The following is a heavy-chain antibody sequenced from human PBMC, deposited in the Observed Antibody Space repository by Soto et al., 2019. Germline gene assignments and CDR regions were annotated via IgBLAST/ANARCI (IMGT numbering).Heavy chain of an antibody. V-gene: IGHV4-31*03. Sequence: QVQLQESGPGLVKPSQTLSLTCTVSGGSISSGGYYWSWIRQHPGKGLEWIGYIYYSGSTYYNPCLKSRVTISVDTSKNQFSLKLSSVTAADTAVYYCAREYYYDSSRYYGMDVWGQGTTVTVSS. CDR3: AREYYYDSSRYYGMDV. CDR1: GGSISSGGYY. CDR2: IYYSGST. D-gene: IGHD3-22*01. J-gene: IGHJ6*02.